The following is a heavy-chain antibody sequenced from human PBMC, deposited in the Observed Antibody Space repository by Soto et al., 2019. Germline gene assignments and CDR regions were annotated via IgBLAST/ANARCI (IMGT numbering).Heavy chain of an antibody. CDR3: ARDGSPKWELLLRGAFDI. CDR1: GFTFSSYG. D-gene: IGHD1-26*01. Sequence: GGSLRLSCAASGFTFSSYGMHWVRQAPGKGLEWVAVIWYDGSNKYYADSVKGRFTISRDNSKNTLYLQMNSLRAEGTAVYYCARDGSPKWELLLRGAFDIWGQGTMVTVSS. V-gene: IGHV3-33*01. J-gene: IGHJ3*02. CDR2: IWYDGSNK.